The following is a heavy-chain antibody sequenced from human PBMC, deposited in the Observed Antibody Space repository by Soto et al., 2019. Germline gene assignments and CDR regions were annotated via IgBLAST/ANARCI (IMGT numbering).Heavy chain of an antibody. J-gene: IGHJ4*02. CDR1: GGSFSGYY. CDR2: INHSGST. CDR3: ARGGTYYDILTGYYPQYYFDY. Sequence: PSETLSLTCAVYGGSFSGYYWSWIRQPPEKGLKKIGEINHSGSTNYNPSLKSRVTISVDTSKNQLSLKLSSVTAADTAVYYCARGGTYYDILTGYYPQYYFDYWGQGTLVTVSS. D-gene: IGHD3-9*01. V-gene: IGHV4-34*01.